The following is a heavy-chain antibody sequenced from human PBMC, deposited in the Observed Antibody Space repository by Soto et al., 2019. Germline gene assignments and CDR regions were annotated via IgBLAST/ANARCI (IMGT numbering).Heavy chain of an antibody. Sequence: EVQLAESGGDLVQSGGSLRLSCATSGFTFSDYWMNWVRQARGKGLEWVASIRVDGGETHYVDSVKGRCTISRDNASKSLYLQMNNLRFEDTAVYYCAIHGEPCVGNDCHRHFDSWGQGSLVSVSS. V-gene: IGHV3-7*03. CDR3: AIHGEPCVGNDCHRHFDS. J-gene: IGHJ4*02. CDR2: IRVDGGET. D-gene: IGHD5-12*01. CDR1: GFTFSDYW.